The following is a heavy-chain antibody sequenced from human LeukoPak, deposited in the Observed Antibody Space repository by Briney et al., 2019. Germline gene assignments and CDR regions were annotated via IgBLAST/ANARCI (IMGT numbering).Heavy chain of an antibody. CDR1: GFTFSTYG. CDR3: AKDNYDYGDYDGGDY. CDR2: IRYDGSNK. V-gene: IGHV3-30*02. J-gene: IGHJ4*02. D-gene: IGHD4-17*01. Sequence: GGSLRLSCAASGFTFSTYGMHWVRQAPGKGLEWVAFIRYDGSNKHYADSVKGRFTISRDNSKNTLYLQMNSLRAEDTAVYYCAKDNYDYGDYDGGDYWGQGTLVTVSS.